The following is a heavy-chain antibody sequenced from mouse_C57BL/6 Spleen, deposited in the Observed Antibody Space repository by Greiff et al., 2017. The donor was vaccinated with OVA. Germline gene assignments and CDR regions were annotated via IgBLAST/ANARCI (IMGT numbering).Heavy chain of an antibody. CDR2: ISSGSSTI. J-gene: IGHJ3*01. CDR1: GFTFSDYG. D-gene: IGHD2-4*01. V-gene: IGHV5-17*01. Sequence: EVQVVESGGGLVKPGGSLKLSCAASGFTFSDYGMHWVRQAPEKGLEWVAYISSGSSTIYYADTVKGRFTISRDNAKNTLFLQMTSLRSEDTAMYYCARSGYDYEEFAYWGQGTLVTVSA. CDR3: ARSGYDYEEFAY.